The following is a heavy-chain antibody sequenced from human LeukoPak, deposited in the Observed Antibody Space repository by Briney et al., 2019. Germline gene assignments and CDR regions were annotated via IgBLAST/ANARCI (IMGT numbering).Heavy chain of an antibody. CDR1: GFTFSSYA. J-gene: IGHJ4*02. CDR2: ISGSGGNT. CDR3: AKDSGSGSWYYFGY. V-gene: IGHV3-23*01. D-gene: IGHD3-10*01. Sequence: GVLSLSCAASGFTFSSYAMSWVRQAPGKGLEWVSGISGSGGNTYYADSVKGRFTISRDNSKNTVYLQMNSLRAEDTAVYYCAKDSGSGSWYYFGYWGQGTLVTVSS.